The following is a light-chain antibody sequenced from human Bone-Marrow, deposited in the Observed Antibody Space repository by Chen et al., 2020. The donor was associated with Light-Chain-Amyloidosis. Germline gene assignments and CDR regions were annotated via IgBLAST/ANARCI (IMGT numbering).Light chain of an antibody. CDR3: QSADSSGPYEVI. Sequence: SYELTQPPSVSVSPGQTARITCSGDDLPTKYAYWYQQKPGPAPVLVIHRDTERPSGISERFSGSSSGTTATVTISGVQAEDEADYHCQSADSSGPYEVIFVGVSTLPVL. V-gene: IGLV3-25*03. CDR1: DLPTKY. J-gene: IGLJ2*01. CDR2: RDT.